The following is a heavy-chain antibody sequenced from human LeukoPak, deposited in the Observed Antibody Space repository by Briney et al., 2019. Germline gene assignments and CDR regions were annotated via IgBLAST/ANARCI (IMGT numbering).Heavy chain of an antibody. CDR1: GFTFDDYG. D-gene: IGHD6-13*01. CDR2: INWNGGST. J-gene: IGHJ4*02. Sequence: RPGGSLRLSCAASGFTFDDYGMSWVRQAPGKGLEWVSGINWNGGSTGYADSVKGRFTISRDNAKNSLYLQMNSLRAEDTALYCCARASGYSSSWYGSVYWGQGTLVTVSS. V-gene: IGHV3-20*04. CDR3: ARASGYSSSWYGSVY.